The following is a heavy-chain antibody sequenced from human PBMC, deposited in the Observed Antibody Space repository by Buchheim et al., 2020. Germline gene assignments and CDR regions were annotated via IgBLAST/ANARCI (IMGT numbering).Heavy chain of an antibody. Sequence: EVQLLESGGGLVQPGGSLRLSCAASGFTFSSYAMSWVRQAPGKGLEWVANIKQDGSEKYYVDSVKGRFTISRDNAKNSLYLQMNSLRAEDTAVYYCARVPAFYCSGGSCHFDYWGQGTL. CDR2: IKQDGSEK. CDR3: ARVPAFYCSGGSCHFDY. CDR1: GFTFSSYA. V-gene: IGHV3-7*01. J-gene: IGHJ4*02. D-gene: IGHD2-15*01.